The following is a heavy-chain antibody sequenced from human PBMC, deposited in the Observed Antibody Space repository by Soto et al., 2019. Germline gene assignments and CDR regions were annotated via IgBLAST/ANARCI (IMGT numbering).Heavy chain of an antibody. CDR2: IYYSGST. Sequence: PSETLSLTCTVSGGSISSYYCSWIRQPTGKGLEWIGYIYYSGSTNYNPSLKSRVTISVDTSKNQFSLKLSSVTAADTAVYYCARGSRYYYYYMDVWGKGTTVTVSS. J-gene: IGHJ6*03. V-gene: IGHV4-59*12. CDR1: GGSISSYY. CDR3: ARGSRYYYYYMDV.